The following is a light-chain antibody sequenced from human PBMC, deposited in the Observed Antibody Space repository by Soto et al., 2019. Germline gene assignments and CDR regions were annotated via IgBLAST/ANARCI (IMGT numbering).Light chain of an antibody. CDR3: QQFDVLPPYT. CDR1: HDIKNY. CDR2: DAD. V-gene: IGKV1-33*01. J-gene: IGKJ2*01. Sequence: DIQLTQSPPSLSASEGDRVTITCQASHDIKNYLNWYQQKPGKTPKLLIYDADNLQTGVPSRFSGSGAGTEVTFTIGSLQPEDVATYFCQQFDVLPPYTFGQGTKVDIK.